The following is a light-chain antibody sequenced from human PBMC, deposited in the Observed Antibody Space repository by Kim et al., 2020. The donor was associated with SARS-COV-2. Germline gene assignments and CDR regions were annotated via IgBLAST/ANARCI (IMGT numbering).Light chain of an antibody. Sequence: QAVVTQEPSLTVSPGGTVTLSCGSSTGAVTSGLYPQWIQQKPGQAPRTLIYDMNIKHSWTPARFSGSLLGGKAALTLSGAQPEDEADYYCLLSYNGAREFGGGTQLTVL. J-gene: IGLJ2*01. CDR1: TGAVTSGLY. CDR3: LLSYNGARE. V-gene: IGLV7-46*01. CDR2: DMN.